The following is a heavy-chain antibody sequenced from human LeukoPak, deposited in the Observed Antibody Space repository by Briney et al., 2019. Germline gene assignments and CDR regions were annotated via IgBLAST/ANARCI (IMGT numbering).Heavy chain of an antibody. CDR1: GFTFSSYA. CDR3: AKQNIRGVVITNFDY. V-gene: IGHV3-30*04. CDR2: ISYDGSNK. D-gene: IGHD3-3*01. Sequence: GGSLRLSCAASGFTFSSYAMHWVRQAPGKGLEWVAVISYDGSNKYYADSVKGRFTISRDNSKNTLYLQMNSLRAEDTAVYYCAKQNIRGVVITNFDYWGQGTLVTVSS. J-gene: IGHJ4*02.